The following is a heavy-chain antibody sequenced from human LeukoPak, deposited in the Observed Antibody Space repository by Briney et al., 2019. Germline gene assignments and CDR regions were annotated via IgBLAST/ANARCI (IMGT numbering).Heavy chain of an antibody. D-gene: IGHD2-15*01. CDR2: IDHSGST. J-gene: IGHJ6*02. V-gene: IGHV4-31*03. CDR3: ARGLFLDV. CDR1: GGSISSGGYY. Sequence: PSETLSLTCTASGGSISSGGYYWSWIRPLPGKGLEWIGYIDHSGSTYYNPSLESRVTISVDKSKNQFSLRLSSVTAADTAVDYCARGLFLDVWGQGATVTVSS.